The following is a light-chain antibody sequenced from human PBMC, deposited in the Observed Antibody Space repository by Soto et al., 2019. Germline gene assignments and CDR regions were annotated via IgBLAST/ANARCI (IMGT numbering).Light chain of an antibody. CDR2: KAS. J-gene: IGKJ1*01. CDR1: QTISSW. V-gene: IGKV1-5*03. CDR3: QHYNSYSGA. Sequence: DIQMTQSPSTLSGSVGDRVTITCRASQTISSWLAWYQQKPGKAPKLLIYKASNLKSGVPSRFSGSGSGTEFTLTISSLQPDDFATYYCQHYNSYSGAFGQGPKVELK.